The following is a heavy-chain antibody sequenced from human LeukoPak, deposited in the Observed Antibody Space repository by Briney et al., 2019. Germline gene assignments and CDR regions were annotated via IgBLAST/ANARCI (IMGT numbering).Heavy chain of an antibody. V-gene: IGHV3-66*01. J-gene: IGHJ4*02. CDR1: GFTVSTNY. Sequence: PGGSLRLSCAASGFTVSTNYMSWVRQAPGEGLECVSVIYSGGSTYYADSVKGRFTISRDNSKNTLYLQMNSLRAEDTAVYYCARDLLTYGSGTYSPHYLDYWGQGTLVTVSS. CDR2: IYSGGST. CDR3: ARDLLTYGSGTYSPHYLDY. D-gene: IGHD3-10*01.